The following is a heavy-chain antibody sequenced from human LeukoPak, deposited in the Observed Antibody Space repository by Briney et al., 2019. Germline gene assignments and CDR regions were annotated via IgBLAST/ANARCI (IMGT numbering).Heavy chain of an antibody. CDR1: GFTFSSYA. V-gene: IGHV3-23*01. J-gene: IGHJ5*02. D-gene: IGHD1-1*01. CDR3: AKGALKWNSGTKKFDP. Sequence: GGSLRLSCAASGFTFSSYAMSWVRQAPGKGLEWVSAISGSGGSTYYADSVKGRFTISRDNSKNTLYLQMNSLRAEDTAVYYCAKGALKWNSGTKKFDPWGQGTLVTVSS. CDR2: ISGSGGST.